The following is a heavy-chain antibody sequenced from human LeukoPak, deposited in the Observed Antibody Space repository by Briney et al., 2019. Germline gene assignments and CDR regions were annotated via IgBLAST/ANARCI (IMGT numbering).Heavy chain of an antibody. V-gene: IGHV4-34*01. CDR2: INHSGST. D-gene: IGHD3-3*01. J-gene: IGHJ4*02. CDR3: ARGPYYDFWSGYYTDGFEY. CDR1: GGSFSGYY. Sequence: PSETLSLTCAVYGGSFSGYYWSWIRQPPGKGLEWIGEINHSGSTNYNPSLKSRVTISVDTSKNQFSLKLSSVTAADTAVYYCARGPYYDFWSGYYTDGFEYWGQGTLVTVSS.